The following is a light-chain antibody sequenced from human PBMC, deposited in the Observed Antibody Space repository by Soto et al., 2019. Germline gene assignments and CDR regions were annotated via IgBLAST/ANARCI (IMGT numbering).Light chain of an antibody. J-gene: IGLJ1*01. CDR1: SSDVGGYNY. V-gene: IGLV2-14*01. CDR2: DVS. CDR3: SSYTTSNTRQIV. Sequence: CVRPQPASGYGAAGEASTITCTGTSSDVGGYNYVSWYQQHPGKAPKFMIYDVSNRPSGVSNRFSGSKSGNTASLTISGLQAEDEADYYCSSYTTSNTRQIVFGTGTKVTVL.